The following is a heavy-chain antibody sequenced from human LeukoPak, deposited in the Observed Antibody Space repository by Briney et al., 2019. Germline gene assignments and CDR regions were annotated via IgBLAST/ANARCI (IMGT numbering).Heavy chain of an antibody. J-gene: IGHJ4*02. V-gene: IGHV3-21*01. CDR2: ISTSGDST. D-gene: IGHD6-19*01. CDR3: ARGLAVAGDY. CDR1: GFSFSRYS. Sequence: PGGSLRLSCEASGFSFSRYSMNWVRQAPAQGLEWVSSISTSGDSTYYADSVKGRFTISRDNAKNSLFLQMSSLRVDDTAVYYCARGLAVAGDYWGQGALVAVSS.